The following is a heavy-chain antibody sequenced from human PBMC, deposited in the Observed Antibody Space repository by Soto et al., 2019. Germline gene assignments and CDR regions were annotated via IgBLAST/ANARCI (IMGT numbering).Heavy chain of an antibody. J-gene: IGHJ5*02. CDR2: ISSSSSTI. Sequence: EVQLVESGVGLVQPGGSLRLSCAASGFTFSSYSMNWVRQAPGKGLEWVSYISSSSSTIYYADSVKGRFTISRDNAKNSLYLQMNSLRDEDTAVYYFASELAALSWFDPWGQGTLVTVSS. CDR1: GFTFSSYS. V-gene: IGHV3-48*02. CDR3: ASELAALSWFDP. D-gene: IGHD1-1*01.